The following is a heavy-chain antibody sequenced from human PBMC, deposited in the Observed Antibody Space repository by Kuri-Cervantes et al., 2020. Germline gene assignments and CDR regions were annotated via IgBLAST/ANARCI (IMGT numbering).Heavy chain of an antibody. Sequence: ASVKVSCKASGYTFTSYAMHWVRQAPGQRLEWMGWSNAGNGNTKYSQEFQGRVTITRDTSASTAYMELSSLRSEDMAVYYCARDPGGATHFDYWGQGAPVTVSS. D-gene: IGHD1-26*01. CDR3: ARDPGGATHFDY. J-gene: IGHJ4*02. CDR2: SNAGNGNT. CDR1: GYTFTSYA. V-gene: IGHV1-3*02.